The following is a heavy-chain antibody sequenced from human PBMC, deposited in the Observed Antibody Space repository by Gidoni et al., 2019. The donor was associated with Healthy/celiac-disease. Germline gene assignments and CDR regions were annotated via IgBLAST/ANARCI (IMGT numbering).Heavy chain of an antibody. CDR1: GGTFSSYT. Sequence: VPLVQSRAEVQKPGSSVKVSCKASGGTFSSYTIRWVRQAPGQGLEWMGRIIPILGIANYEQKCQGRVTMTADKATSTAYMELSSLRAEDTAVYYCARVRGGGADYWGQGTLVTVSS. J-gene: IGHJ4*02. D-gene: IGHD3-10*01. CDR3: ARVRGGGADY. CDR2: IIPILGIA. V-gene: IGHV1-69*02.